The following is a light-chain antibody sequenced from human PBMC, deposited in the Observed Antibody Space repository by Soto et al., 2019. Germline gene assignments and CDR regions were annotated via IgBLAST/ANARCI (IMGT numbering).Light chain of an antibody. J-gene: IGLJ1*01. CDR1: SSNVGGYNY. CDR3: CSYAGSNTYV. V-gene: IGLV2-11*01. Sequence: QSALTQPRSVSGFPGQSVTISCTGTSSNVGGYNYVSWYQQHPGKAPKLMIYDVNKRPTGFPDRFSGSKSGNTASLTISGLQAEDEADYYCCSYAGSNTYVFGTGTKVP. CDR2: DVN.